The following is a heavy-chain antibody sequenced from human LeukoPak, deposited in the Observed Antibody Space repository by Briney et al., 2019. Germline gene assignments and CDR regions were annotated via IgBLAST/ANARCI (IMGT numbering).Heavy chain of an antibody. CDR3: AKAGGDIVLVPAVVDAFDV. J-gene: IGHJ3*01. CDR2: ISRSGGST. V-gene: IGHV3-23*01. Sequence: PGGSLRLSCAASGFTFSTYAMSWVRQAPGKGLEWVSTISRSGGSTYYADSVKGRFTISRDNSKNTLYLQMNSLRAEDTAVYYCAKAGGDIVLVPAVVDAFDVWGQGTVVTVSA. CDR1: GFTFSTYA. D-gene: IGHD2-2*01.